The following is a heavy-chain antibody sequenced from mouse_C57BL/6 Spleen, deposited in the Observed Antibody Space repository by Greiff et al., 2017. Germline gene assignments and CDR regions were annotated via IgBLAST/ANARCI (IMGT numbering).Heavy chain of an antibody. CDR2: INPGSGGT. J-gene: IGHJ2*01. D-gene: IGHD1-1*01. Sequence: QVQLQQSGAELVRPGTSVKVSCKASGYAFTNYLIEWVKQRPGQGLEWIGVINPGSGGTNYNEKFKGRATLTADNSSRTAYMQLSSLTSEGAAVYFCARGVYYYFDYWGQGTTRTVSS. CDR3: ARGVYYYFDY. CDR1: GYAFTNYL. V-gene: IGHV1-54*01.